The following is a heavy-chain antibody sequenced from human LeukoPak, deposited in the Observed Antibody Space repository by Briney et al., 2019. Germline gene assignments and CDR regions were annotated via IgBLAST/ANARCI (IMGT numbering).Heavy chain of an antibody. CDR1: GFSFSSYG. CDR3: AKVGAYVATIADGMDV. V-gene: IGHV3-30*18. D-gene: IGHD5-12*01. CDR2: ISYDGSNK. J-gene: IGHJ6*04. Sequence: GRSLRLFSAASGFSFSSYGMHWARQAPGKGLEWVAVISYDGSNKYYADSVKGRFTISRDNSKNTLYLQMNSLRAEDTAVYYCAKVGAYVATIADGMDVWGKGTTVTVSS.